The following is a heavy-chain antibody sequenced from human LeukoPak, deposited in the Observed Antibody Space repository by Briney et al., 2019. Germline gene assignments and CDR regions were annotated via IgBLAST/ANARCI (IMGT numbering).Heavy chain of an antibody. J-gene: IGHJ5*02. V-gene: IGHV4-4*07. CDR3: ARDPSSWFDP. CDR1: GGSINSYY. CDR2: IHSGGST. Sequence: SETLSLTCKVSGGSINSYYWSWIRQPAGKGLEWIGRIHSGGSTTYNPSLKSRVTMSVGTSKNQFSLKLSSVNAADTAVYYCARDPSSWFDPWGQGTLVIVSS.